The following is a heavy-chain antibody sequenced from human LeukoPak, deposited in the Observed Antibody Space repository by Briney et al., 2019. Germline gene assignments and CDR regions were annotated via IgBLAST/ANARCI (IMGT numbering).Heavy chain of an antibody. D-gene: IGHD5-24*01. J-gene: IGHJ6*03. Sequence: GGSLRLSCAASGSTFSSYWMHWVRQAPGKGLVWVSRINTDGSSANYADSVKGRFTIARDNAKNTLYLQMSSLRAEDTAVYYCAGGRDGYNHYYYYYMDVWGKGTTVIVSS. CDR1: GSTFSSYW. CDR2: INTDGSSA. V-gene: IGHV3-74*01. CDR3: AGGRDGYNHYYYYYMDV.